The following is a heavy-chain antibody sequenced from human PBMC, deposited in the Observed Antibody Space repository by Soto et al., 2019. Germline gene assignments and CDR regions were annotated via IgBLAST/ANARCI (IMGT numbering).Heavy chain of an antibody. J-gene: IGHJ4*02. CDR3: ARDLEDYGDYGGGFDY. Sequence: QVPLVQSGAEVKKPGASVKVSCKASGYTFTSYGISWVRQAPGQGLEGMGWISAYNGNTNYAQKLQGRVTMTTDTSTSTAYMELRSLRSDDTAVYYCARDLEDYGDYGGGFDYWGQGTLVTVSS. CDR1: GYTFTSYG. V-gene: IGHV1-18*01. CDR2: ISAYNGNT. D-gene: IGHD4-17*01.